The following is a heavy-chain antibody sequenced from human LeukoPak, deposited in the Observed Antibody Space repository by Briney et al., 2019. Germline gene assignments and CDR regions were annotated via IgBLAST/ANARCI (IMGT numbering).Heavy chain of an antibody. J-gene: IGHJ4*02. V-gene: IGHV4-39*07. CDR3: ARESSNYFDY. CDR2: IYYSGST. Sequence: PSETLSLTCTVSGGSISSSSYYWGWIRQPPGRGLEWIGSIYYSGSTYYNPSLKSRVTISVDTSKNQFSLKLSSVTAADTAVYYCARESSNYFDYWGQGTLVTVSS. CDR1: GGSISSSSYY. D-gene: IGHD6-13*01.